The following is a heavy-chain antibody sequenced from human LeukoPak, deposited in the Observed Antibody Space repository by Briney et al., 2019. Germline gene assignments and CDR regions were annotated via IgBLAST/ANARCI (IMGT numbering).Heavy chain of an antibody. D-gene: IGHD6-19*01. CDR2: IHYSGST. Sequence: NASETPSLTCTLSGGSISSYYWSWIRQPPGKGLEWIGNIHYSGSTKYYPSLKSRVTILVDTSRTQLSLRMSSVTAADTAVYYCARPYRSGWSGSFDYWGQGTLVTVSS. V-gene: IGHV4-59*01. CDR1: GGSISSYY. J-gene: IGHJ4*02. CDR3: ARPYRSGWSGSFDY.